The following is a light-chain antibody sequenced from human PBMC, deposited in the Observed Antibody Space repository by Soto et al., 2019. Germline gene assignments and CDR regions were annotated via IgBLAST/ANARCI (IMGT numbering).Light chain of an antibody. Sequence: EIVMTQCPATLSLSTGESVTLSCRASQSISGNLAWYQQKPGQAPRLLMFRTSTRATGIPARFSGSGSGTEFTLTISCLQSEDFAVYYCQQYYNWPPLTFGGGTKVDIK. J-gene: IGKJ4*01. V-gene: IGKV3-15*01. CDR1: QSISGN. CDR2: RTS. CDR3: QQYYNWPPLT.